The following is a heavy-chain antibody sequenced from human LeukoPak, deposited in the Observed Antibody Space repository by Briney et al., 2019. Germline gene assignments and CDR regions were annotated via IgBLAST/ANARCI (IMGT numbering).Heavy chain of an antibody. D-gene: IGHD3-22*01. CDR2: IYYSGSA. CDR3: ARGSGYYYGDFDY. Sequence: PSGTLSLTCTVSGGSISSSNYYWGWIRQPPGKGLEWIGSIYYSGSAYYNPSLKSRVTISVDTSKNQFSLKLSSVTAADTAVYYCARGSGYYYGDFDYWGQGTLVTVSS. J-gene: IGHJ4*02. V-gene: IGHV4-39*01. CDR1: GGSISSSNYY.